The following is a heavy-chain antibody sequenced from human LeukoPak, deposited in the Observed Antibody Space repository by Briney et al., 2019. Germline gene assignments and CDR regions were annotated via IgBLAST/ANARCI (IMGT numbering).Heavy chain of an antibody. CDR3: ARRVAAGALGNFDY. CDR1: GYSFTTYW. D-gene: IGHD6-13*01. CDR2: IYPGDSGT. J-gene: IGHJ4*02. Sequence: PGESLKISCKGSGYSFTTYWIGWVRQMPGKGLEWMGIIYPGDSGTRYSPSFQGHVTISADKSISTAYLQWSSLKASDTAMYYCARRVAAGALGNFDYWGQGTLVTVSS. V-gene: IGHV5-51*01.